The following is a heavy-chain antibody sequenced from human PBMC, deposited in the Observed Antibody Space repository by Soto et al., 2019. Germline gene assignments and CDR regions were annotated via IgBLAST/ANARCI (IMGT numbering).Heavy chain of an antibody. CDR1: GFIFSSYA. CDR3: AKAPWNLAHTNYFDF. Sequence: QVQLVESGGGVVQPGRSLRLSCAASGFIFSSYAMHWVRQAPGKGLEWVAVISSDGSNRYYADSVVGRLTISRDNSENTVYLHMSSLTGDDTAVFYCAKAPWNLAHTNYFDFWGQGTLVTVSS. V-gene: IGHV3-30-3*01. J-gene: IGHJ4*02. D-gene: IGHD1-1*01. CDR2: ISSDGSNR.